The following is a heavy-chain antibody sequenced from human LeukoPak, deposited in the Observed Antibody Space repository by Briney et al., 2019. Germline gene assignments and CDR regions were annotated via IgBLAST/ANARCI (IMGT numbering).Heavy chain of an antibody. Sequence: ASVKVSCKASGYTFTSYGISWVRQAPGQGLEWMGWISAYNGNTNYAQKLQGRVTMTTDTSTSTAYMELRSLRSDDTAVYYCATFPTYYDYVWGSHRGPGNDAFDIWGQGTMVTVSS. V-gene: IGHV1-18*01. CDR1: GYTFTSYG. CDR2: ISAYNGNT. J-gene: IGHJ3*02. D-gene: IGHD3-16*02. CDR3: ATFPTYYDYVWGSHRGPGNDAFDI.